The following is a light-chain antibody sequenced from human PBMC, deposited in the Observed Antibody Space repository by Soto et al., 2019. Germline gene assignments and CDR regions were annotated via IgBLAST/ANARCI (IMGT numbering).Light chain of an antibody. CDR2: GAS. V-gene: IGKV3-15*01. CDR1: QSVSTY. J-gene: IGKJ1*01. CDR3: HQYNNWPLT. Sequence: EIVMTQSPATLSVSPGERATLSCRASQSVSTYLAWYQQKPGQAPRLLIYGASTRATGIPARFSGRGSGTDFTLTISSLQSEDFADYYCHQYNNWPLTFGQGTKVDIK.